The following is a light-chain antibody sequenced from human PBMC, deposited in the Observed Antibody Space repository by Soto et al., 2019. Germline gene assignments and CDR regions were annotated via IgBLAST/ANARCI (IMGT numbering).Light chain of an antibody. V-gene: IGKV1-39*01. Sequence: DIQMTQSPSSLSASVGDRVTITCRASESIARHLNWYQQKPGKAPKLLIYAAFSLQNGVPSRFRGGGSGTDFTLTISNLQPEDFATYYCQQTYTALSITFGKGTRLEIK. CDR1: ESIARH. CDR2: AAF. J-gene: IGKJ5*01. CDR3: QQTYTALSIT.